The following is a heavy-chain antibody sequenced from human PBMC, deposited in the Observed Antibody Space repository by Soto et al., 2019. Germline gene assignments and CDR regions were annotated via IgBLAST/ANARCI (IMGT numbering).Heavy chain of an antibody. CDR2: ISSSGSTM. Sequence: QVQLVESGGGLVKPGGSLRLSCAASGFTFSDYYMSWIRQAPGKGLEWVSYISSSGSTMYYADSVKGRFTISRDNAKNSLYLQMNSLRAEDTAVYYCAGFVDTAMVYYYYGMDVCGQGTTVTVSS. CDR3: AGFVDTAMVYYYYGMDV. CDR1: GFTFSDYY. V-gene: IGHV3-11*01. D-gene: IGHD5-18*01. J-gene: IGHJ6*02.